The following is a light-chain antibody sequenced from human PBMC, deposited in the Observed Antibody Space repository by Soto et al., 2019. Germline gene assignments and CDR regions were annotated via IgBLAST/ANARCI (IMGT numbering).Light chain of an antibody. V-gene: IGKV1-5*01. CDR2: DAS. CDR3: QQYNDYPLA. CDR1: QTISVS. J-gene: IGKJ3*01. Sequence: DIQLTQSPSFLSASVGDRVTITCRASQTISVSLAWYQQKPGKAPNLLIYDASTLQGGVPSRFSGSGSGTEFTLTVSRLQPDDFATYYCQQYNDYPLAFGPGTKWIS.